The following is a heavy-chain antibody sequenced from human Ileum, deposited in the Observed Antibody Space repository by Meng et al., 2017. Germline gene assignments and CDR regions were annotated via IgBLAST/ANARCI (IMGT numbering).Heavy chain of an antibody. CDR2: ISHSGST. D-gene: IGHD4-23*01. CDR1: SGSITSDTY. Sequence: QGQLKGSGPGLGKSSGTLSLTCAVFSGSITSDTYWSWVRLPPGKGLEWIGQISHSGSTFYNPSLKSRVTMSVDKSKSQFSLMLTSVTAADTAVYYCARHGGYYQGFWGQGTLVTVSS. J-gene: IGHJ4*02. CDR3: ARHGGYYQGF. V-gene: IGHV4-4*02.